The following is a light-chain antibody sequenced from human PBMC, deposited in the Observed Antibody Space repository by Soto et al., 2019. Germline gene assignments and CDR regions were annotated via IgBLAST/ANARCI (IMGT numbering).Light chain of an antibody. Sequence: EIVLTQSPGTLSLSPGERATLSCRASQSVSSTYLAWYQQKPGQAPRLLIYGASSRATGIPDRFSGSGSGTDFTLTIRRLEPEDLAVYYCQQYGSSPQTFGKGTKVDIK. CDR1: QSVSSTY. J-gene: IGKJ1*01. CDR2: GAS. CDR3: QQYGSSPQT. V-gene: IGKV3-20*01.